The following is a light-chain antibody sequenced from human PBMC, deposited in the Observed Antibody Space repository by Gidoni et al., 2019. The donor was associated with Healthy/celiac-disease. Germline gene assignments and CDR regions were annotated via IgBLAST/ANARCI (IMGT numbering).Light chain of an antibody. Sequence: SGSPGQSITISCTGTSSDVGGYNYVSWYQQHPGKAPKLMIYEVSNRPSGVSNRFSGSKSGNTASLTISGLQAEDEADYYCSSYTSSSTVVFGGGTKLTFL. CDR3: SSYTSSSTVV. CDR1: SSDVGGYNY. V-gene: IGLV2-14*01. CDR2: EVS. J-gene: IGLJ2*01.